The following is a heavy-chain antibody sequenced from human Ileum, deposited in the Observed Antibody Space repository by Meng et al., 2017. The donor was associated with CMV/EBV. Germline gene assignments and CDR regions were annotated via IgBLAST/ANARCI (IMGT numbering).Heavy chain of an antibody. Sequence: ASVKVSCKASGYTFTSYDINWVRQATGQGLKWMGWMNPNSGNTGYAQKFQGRVTMTRNTSISTAYMELSSLRSEDTVVYYCARGSWYYDSSGYTYYFDYWGQGTLVTVSS. CDR3: ARGSWYYDSSGYTYYFDY. J-gene: IGHJ4*02. D-gene: IGHD3-22*01. V-gene: IGHV1-8*01. CDR1: GYTFTSYD. CDR2: MNPNSGNT.